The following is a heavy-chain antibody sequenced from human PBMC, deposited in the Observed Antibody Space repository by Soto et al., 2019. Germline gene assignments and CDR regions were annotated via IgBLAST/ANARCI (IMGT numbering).Heavy chain of an antibody. D-gene: IGHD3-22*01. CDR3: ARPTYDSSGYRFDY. CDR1: GGSISSSSYY. J-gene: IGHJ4*02. V-gene: IGHV4-39*01. Sequence: SETLSLTCTVSGGSISSSSYYWGWIRQPPGKGLEWIGSIYYSGSTYYNPSLKSRVTISVDTSKNQFSLKLSSVTAADTAVYYCARPTYDSSGYRFDYWGQGTLVTVSS. CDR2: IYYSGST.